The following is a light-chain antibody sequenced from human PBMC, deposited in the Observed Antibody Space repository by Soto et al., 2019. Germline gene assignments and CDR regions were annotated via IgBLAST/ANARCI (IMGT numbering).Light chain of an antibody. J-gene: IGKJ5*01. CDR2: GAS. Sequence: EIVMTQSPATLSVSPGESDTLSCRASQSVRSNLVWYQQKPGQAPRLLIYGASTRATGIPARFSGSGSGTEYTLTISGLQSEDSAVYFCQQYNNWPFSFGQGTRLEIK. V-gene: IGKV3-15*01. CDR3: QQYNNWPFS. CDR1: QSVRSN.